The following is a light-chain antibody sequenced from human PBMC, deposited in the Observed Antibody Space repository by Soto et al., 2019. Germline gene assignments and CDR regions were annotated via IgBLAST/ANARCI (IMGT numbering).Light chain of an antibody. Sequence: EIVLTQSPATLSLSPGERATLSCRASQSVSSYLAWYQQKPGQAPRLLISDASNRATGIPARFSGSGSGTDFTLTISSLEPEDFAVYYCQQRSNWLSTFRPGTKVDIK. J-gene: IGKJ3*01. CDR3: QQRSNWLST. V-gene: IGKV3-11*01. CDR2: DAS. CDR1: QSVSSY.